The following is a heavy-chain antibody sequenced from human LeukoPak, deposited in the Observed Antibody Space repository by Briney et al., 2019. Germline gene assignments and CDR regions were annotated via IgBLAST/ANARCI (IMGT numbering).Heavy chain of an antibody. D-gene: IGHD3-3*01. CDR3: ASSAAYDFWSGYYSDY. J-gene: IGHJ4*02. CDR2: FSVYNGNI. CDR1: VYGFTIYG. Sequence: ASVKVSCTASVYGFTIYGISWVRQAPGPGLEWMGWFSVYNGNINYAKKLQGRVTMTTDTSTSTAYMELRSLRSDDTAVYYCASSAAYDFWSGYYSDYWGQGTLVTVSS. V-gene: IGHV1-18*01.